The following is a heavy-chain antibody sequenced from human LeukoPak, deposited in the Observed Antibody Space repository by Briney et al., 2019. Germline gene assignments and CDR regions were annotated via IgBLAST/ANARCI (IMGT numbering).Heavy chain of an antibody. CDR2: ISYDGSNK. Sequence: PGGSLRLSCAASGFTFNYYAMHWVRQAPGKGLEWVAVISYDGSNKYYADSVKGRFTISRDNSKNTLYLQMNSLRAEDTAVYYCARDPAYYYDSSPTLGGAFDIWGQGTMVTVSS. D-gene: IGHD3-22*01. V-gene: IGHV3-30-3*01. CDR1: GFTFNYYA. CDR3: ARDPAYYYDSSPTLGGAFDI. J-gene: IGHJ3*02.